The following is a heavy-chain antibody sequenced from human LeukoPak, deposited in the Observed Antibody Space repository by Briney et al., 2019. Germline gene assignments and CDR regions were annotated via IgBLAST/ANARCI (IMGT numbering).Heavy chain of an antibody. V-gene: IGHV4-59*03. CDR3: AGRSGSYQRY. D-gene: IGHD1-26*01. J-gene: IGHJ4*02. CDR2: IYNSGTT. Sequence: SETLSLTCNVSVGSINSYSGTWIRQPPGRGLEWIGNIYNSGTTNYKTNYNPSLKSRVTISMDTSKNQFFLKMNSVTAADTAVYYCAGRSGSYQRYWGQGTLVTVSS. CDR1: VGSINSYS.